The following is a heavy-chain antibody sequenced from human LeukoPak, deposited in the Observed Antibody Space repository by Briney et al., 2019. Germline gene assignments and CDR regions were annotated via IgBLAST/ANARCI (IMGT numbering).Heavy chain of an antibody. CDR1: GFIVSSNY. D-gene: IGHD2/OR15-2a*01. V-gene: IGHV3-53*01. CDR2: IYSGGST. Sequence: GGSLRLSCAASGFIVSSNYMSWVRQAPGKGLEWVSVIYSGGSTYYADSVKGRFTISRDNSKNTLYLQMNSLRAEDTALHYCVTSPTKGYWGQGTLVTVSS. CDR3: VTSPTKGY. J-gene: IGHJ4*02.